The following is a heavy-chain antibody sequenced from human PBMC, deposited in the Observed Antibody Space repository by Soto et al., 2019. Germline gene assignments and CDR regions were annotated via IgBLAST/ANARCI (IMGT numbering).Heavy chain of an antibody. CDR1: GFTFSSYA. CDR2: ISGSGGST. D-gene: IGHD6-13*01. Sequence: GESLKISCAASGFTFSSYAMSWVRQAPGKGLEWVSAISGSGGSTYYADSVKGRFTISRDNSKNTLYLQMNSLRAEDTAVYYCAKDLRIAAADSPYYMDVWGKGTTVTVSS. CDR3: AKDLRIAAADSPYYMDV. J-gene: IGHJ6*03. V-gene: IGHV3-23*01.